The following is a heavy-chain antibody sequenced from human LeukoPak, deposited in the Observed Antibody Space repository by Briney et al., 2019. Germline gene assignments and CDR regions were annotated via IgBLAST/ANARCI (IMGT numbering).Heavy chain of an antibody. CDR2: INHSGST. CDR3: ARVGGDTAMIRPTSFDY. CDR1: GVSISSGGYY. V-gene: IGHV4-30-2*01. J-gene: IGHJ4*02. D-gene: IGHD5-18*01. Sequence: SQTLSLTCTVSGVSISSGGYYWSWIRQPPGKGLEWIGEINHSGSTNYNPSLKSRVTISVDTSKNQFSLKLSSVTAADTAVYYCARVGGDTAMIRPTSFDYWGQGTLVTVSS.